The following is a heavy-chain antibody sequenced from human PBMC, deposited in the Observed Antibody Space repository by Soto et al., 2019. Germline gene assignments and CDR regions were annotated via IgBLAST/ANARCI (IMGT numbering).Heavy chain of an antibody. D-gene: IGHD2-15*01. V-gene: IGHV5-51*01. Sequence: PGESLTISCTGSGDSFAYHWIGWVRQMPGKGLEWVGIVFPPDSETRYSPSFQGQVTISVDNSITTAFLQWSSLKASDSGVYYCARVDPNGGTSSNYFDYWGRGTLVTVSS. CDR3: ARVDPNGGTSSNYFDY. CDR1: GDSFAYHW. J-gene: IGHJ4*02. CDR2: VFPPDSET.